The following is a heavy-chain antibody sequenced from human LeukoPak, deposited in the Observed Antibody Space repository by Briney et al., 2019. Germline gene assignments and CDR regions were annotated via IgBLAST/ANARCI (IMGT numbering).Heavy chain of an antibody. CDR1: GGSISSSSYY. CDR3: ASLLDSSGYRVMDV. Sequence: PSETLSLTCSVSGGSISSSSYYWGWLRQPPGKGLEWIRSIYYSGSTYYNPPLKSRVTISVDTSKNQFSLKLSSVTAADTAVYYCASLLDSSGYRVMDVWGQGTTVTVSS. V-gene: IGHV4-39*01. J-gene: IGHJ6*02. CDR2: IYYSGST. D-gene: IGHD3-22*01.